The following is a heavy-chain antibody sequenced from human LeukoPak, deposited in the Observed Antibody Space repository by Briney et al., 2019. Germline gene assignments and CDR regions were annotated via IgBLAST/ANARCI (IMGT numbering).Heavy chain of an antibody. D-gene: IGHD3-10*01. CDR2: ISSSGSTI. CDR1: GFTFSDYF. CDR3: VKSSVDDYYGSGSYYRY. J-gene: IGHJ4*02. Sequence: GSLRLSCAASGFTFSDYFMNWIRQAPGKGLEWVSYISSSGSTINYADSVKGRFTISRDNAKNSLYLQMNSLRAEDTAVYYCVKSSVDDYYGSGSYYRYWGQGTPVTVSS. V-gene: IGHV3-11*01.